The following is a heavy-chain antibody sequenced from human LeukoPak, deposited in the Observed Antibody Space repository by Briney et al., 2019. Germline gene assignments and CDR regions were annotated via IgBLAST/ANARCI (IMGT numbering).Heavy chain of an antibody. V-gene: IGHV4-34*01. D-gene: IGHD3-10*01. CDR3: ARGRYYGSGSYYYYYGMDV. Sequence: SETLSLTCAVYGGSFSGYYWSWIRQPPGKGLEWIGEINHSGSTNYNPSLKSRVTISVDTSKNQFSLKLSSVTTADSAVYYWARGRYYGSGSYYYYYGMDVWGQGTTVTVSS. CDR2: INHSGST. CDR1: GGSFSGYY. J-gene: IGHJ6*02.